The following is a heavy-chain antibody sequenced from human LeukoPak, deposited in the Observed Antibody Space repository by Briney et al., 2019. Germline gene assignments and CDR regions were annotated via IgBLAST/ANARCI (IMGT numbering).Heavy chain of an antibody. V-gene: IGHV1-2*02. J-gene: IGHJ4*02. Sequence: ASVKVSCKASGYTFTDYYMHWVRQAPGQGLEWMGWINPTSGSTNYAQTFRGRVTLTSDTSITTAYMELSRLKSDDTVVYYCAGGNLSGDHDFWGQGTLVTVSS. CDR2: INPTSGST. D-gene: IGHD1-26*01. CDR1: GYTFTDYY. CDR3: AGGNLSGDHDF.